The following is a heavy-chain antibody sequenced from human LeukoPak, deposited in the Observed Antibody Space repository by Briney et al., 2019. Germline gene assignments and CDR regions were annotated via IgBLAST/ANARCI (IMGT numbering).Heavy chain of an antibody. CDR2: INHSGGT. D-gene: IGHD3-9*01. J-gene: IGHJ4*02. CDR3: ASHLDTTGYDYVDY. V-gene: IGHV4-31*03. Sequence: PSQTLSLPCNVSGVSISRGGYYCSWIRQHPAKGLEWIGYINHSGGTSYSPSLKTRVTISADTSQSLFSLRLNSVTAADTAVYYCASHLDTTGYDYVDYWGQGTLVTVSS. CDR1: GVSISRGGYY.